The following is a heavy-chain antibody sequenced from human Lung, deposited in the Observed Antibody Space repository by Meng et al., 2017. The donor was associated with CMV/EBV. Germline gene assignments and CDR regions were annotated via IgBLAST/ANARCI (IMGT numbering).Heavy chain of an antibody. Sequence: ASGYTFINYGINWVPQAPGQGLEWMGWISAYDGDIKYAQKFQGRVTMTTDTSTSTAYMELRRLKSDDTAVYYCARDASNYYASGSGYWGQGTLVTVSS. CDR1: GYTFINYG. CDR2: ISAYDGDI. D-gene: IGHD3-10*01. J-gene: IGHJ4*02. V-gene: IGHV1-18*01. CDR3: ARDASNYYASGSGY.